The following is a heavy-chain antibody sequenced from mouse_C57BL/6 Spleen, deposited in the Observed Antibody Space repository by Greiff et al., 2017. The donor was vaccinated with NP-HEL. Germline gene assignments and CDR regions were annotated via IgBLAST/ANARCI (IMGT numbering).Heavy chain of an antibody. CDR3: ARWSYGSSYDYFDY. CDR1: GYTFTSYW. J-gene: IGHJ2*01. Sequence: QVQLQQPGAELVKPGASVKLSCKASGYTFTSYWMHWVKQRPGQGLEWIGMIHPTSGSTNYNEKFKSKATLTVDKSSSTAYMQLSSLTSEDSAVYYCARWSYGSSYDYFDYWGQGTTLTVSS. V-gene: IGHV1-64*01. D-gene: IGHD1-1*01. CDR2: IHPTSGST.